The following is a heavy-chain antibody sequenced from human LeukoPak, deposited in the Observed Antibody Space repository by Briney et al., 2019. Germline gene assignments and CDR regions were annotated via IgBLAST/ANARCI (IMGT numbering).Heavy chain of an antibody. CDR1: GGSISSSSSYY. V-gene: IGHV4-61*05. D-gene: IGHD2-21*02. J-gene: IGHJ4*02. Sequence: SETLSLTCTVSGGSISSSSSYYWGWIRQPPGKGLEWIGYIYYSGSTNYNPSLKSRVTFSVDTSKNQFSLKLISVTAADTAVYYCARVKGVVTAILDYWGQGTLVTVSS. CDR2: IYYSGST. CDR3: ARVKGVVTAILDY.